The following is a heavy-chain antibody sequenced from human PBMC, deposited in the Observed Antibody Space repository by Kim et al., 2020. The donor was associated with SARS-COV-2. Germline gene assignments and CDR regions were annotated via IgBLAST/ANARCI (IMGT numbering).Heavy chain of an antibody. CDR1: GGSISSSSSY. V-gene: IGHV4-39*07. D-gene: IGHD1-26*01. J-gene: IGHJ5*02. CDR3: ARVNSVGTNP. CDR2: IYYSGST. Sequence: SETLSLTCTVSGGSISSSSSYWGWIRQPPGKGLEWIGSIYYSGSTYYNPSLKSRVTISVDTSKNQFSLNLSSVTAADTAVYYCARVNSVGTNPWGEGTLVTVSS.